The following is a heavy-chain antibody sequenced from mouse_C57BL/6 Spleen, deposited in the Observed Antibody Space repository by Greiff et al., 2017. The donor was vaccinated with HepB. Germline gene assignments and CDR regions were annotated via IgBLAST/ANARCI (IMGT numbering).Heavy chain of an antibody. Sequence: QVQLKESGPELVKPGASVKISCKASGYAFSSSWMNWVKQRPGKGLEWIGRIYPGDGDTNYNGKFKGKATLTADKSSSTAYMQLSSLTSEDSAVYFCASTDYFDYWGQGTTLTVSS. V-gene: IGHV1-82*01. CDR2: IYPGDGDT. CDR3: ASTDYFDY. CDR1: GYAFSSSW. D-gene: IGHD1-1*01. J-gene: IGHJ2*01.